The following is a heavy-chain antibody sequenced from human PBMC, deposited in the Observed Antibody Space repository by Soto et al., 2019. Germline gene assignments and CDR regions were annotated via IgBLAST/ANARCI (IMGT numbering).Heavy chain of an antibody. CDR1: GYTFSDYD. CDR2: ISTNNGNT. J-gene: IGHJ4*02. Sequence: QVQLVQSGAEVKKPGASVKVSCKASGYTFSDYDISWVRQAPGQGPEWMGWISTNNGNTDHAQKLQGRVTMTTDTSTTTAYMELRSLRSDDTAVYYCGRVTIAVAGWAFDYWGQGTLVTVSS. D-gene: IGHD6-19*01. CDR3: GRVTIAVAGWAFDY. V-gene: IGHV1-18*04.